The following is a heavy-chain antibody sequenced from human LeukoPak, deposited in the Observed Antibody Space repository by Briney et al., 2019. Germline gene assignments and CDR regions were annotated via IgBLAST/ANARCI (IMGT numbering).Heavy chain of an antibody. CDR3: ARDNSYYYGSGSHSVDY. CDR2: IYTSGST. V-gene: IGHV4-61*02. Sequence: SETLSLTCTVSGGSISSGSYYWSWIRQPAGKGLEWIGRIYTSGSTNYNPSLKSRVTISVDPSKTQFSLKLSSVTAADTAEYYCARDNSYYYGSGSHSVDYWGQGTLVTVSS. CDR1: GGSISSGSYY. J-gene: IGHJ4*02. D-gene: IGHD3-10*01.